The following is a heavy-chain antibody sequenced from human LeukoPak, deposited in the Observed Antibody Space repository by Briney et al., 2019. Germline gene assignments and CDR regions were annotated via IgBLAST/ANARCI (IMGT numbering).Heavy chain of an antibody. Sequence: GRSLRLSCAASGFTFSSYAMHWVRQAPGKGLEWVSVIYSGGGTYYANSVKGRFTISRDNSKNTLYLQMNSLRAEDTAVYYCARGGHYYDSSGYYHDAFDIWGQGTMVTVSS. D-gene: IGHD3-22*01. J-gene: IGHJ3*02. CDR2: IYSGGGT. V-gene: IGHV3-53*01. CDR3: ARGGHYYDSSGYYHDAFDI. CDR1: GFTFSSYA.